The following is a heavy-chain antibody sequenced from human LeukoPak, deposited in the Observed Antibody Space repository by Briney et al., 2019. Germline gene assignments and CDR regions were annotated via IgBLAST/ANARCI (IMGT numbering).Heavy chain of an antibody. CDR3: AKHRGDIVVVPAAPFDI. CDR2: ISGSGGST. D-gene: IGHD2-2*01. Sequence: GGSLRLSCAVSGFTFSSYAMSWVRQAPGKGLEWVSAISGSGGSTYYADSVKGRFTISRDNSKNTLYLQMNSLRAEDTAVYYCAKHRGDIVVVPAAPFDIWGQGTMVTVSS. CDR1: GFTFSSYA. V-gene: IGHV3-23*01. J-gene: IGHJ3*02.